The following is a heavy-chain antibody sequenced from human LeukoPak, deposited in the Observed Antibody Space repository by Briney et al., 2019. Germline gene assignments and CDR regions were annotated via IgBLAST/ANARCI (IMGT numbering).Heavy chain of an antibody. Sequence: NSGGTNYAQKFQGWVTMTRDTSISTAYMELSRLRSDDTAVYYCARDHGSGETYYYGMDVWGQGTTVTVSS. V-gene: IGHV1-2*04. CDR3: ARDHGSGETYYYGMDV. D-gene: IGHD3-10*01. CDR2: NSGGT. J-gene: IGHJ6*02.